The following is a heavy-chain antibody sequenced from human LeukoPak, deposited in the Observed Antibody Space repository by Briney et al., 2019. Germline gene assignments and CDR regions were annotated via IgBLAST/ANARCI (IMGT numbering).Heavy chain of an antibody. CDR3: ATCGYIVTGDSRSY. V-gene: IGHV1-69-2*01. J-gene: IGHJ4*02. Sequence: ASLKVSCKVSGYTFTDYYMHWVPQAPGKGLEWMGLVDAEDGETIYAEKFQGRVIITADTSTDTAHMELSSLRSKDTAVYYCATCGYIVTGDSRSYWGQGTLVTVSS. CDR2: VDAEDGET. CDR1: GYTFTDYY. D-gene: IGHD3-9*01.